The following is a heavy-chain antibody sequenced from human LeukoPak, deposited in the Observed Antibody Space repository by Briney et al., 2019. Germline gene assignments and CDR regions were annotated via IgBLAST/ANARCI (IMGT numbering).Heavy chain of an antibody. V-gene: IGHV3-33*01. CDR3: AGDWDSSSGAY. D-gene: IGHD6-13*01. Sequence: AGRSLRLSCAASGFTFSSYGMHWVRQAPGKGLEWVAVIWYDGSNKYYADSVKGRFTISRDNSKNTLYLQMNSLRAEDTAVYYCAGDWDSSSGAYWGQGTLVTVSS. CDR1: GFTFSSYG. CDR2: IWYDGSNK. J-gene: IGHJ4*02.